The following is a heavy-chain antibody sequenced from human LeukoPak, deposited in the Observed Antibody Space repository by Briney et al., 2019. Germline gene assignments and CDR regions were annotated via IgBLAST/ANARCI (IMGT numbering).Heavy chain of an antibody. CDR3: ARERYCSSTSCYAFDY. Sequence: ASVKVSYKASGGTFSSYAISWVRQAPGQGLEWMGRIIPIFGTANYAQKFQGRVTITTDESTSTAYMELSSLRSEDTAVYYCARERYCSSTSCYAFDYWGQGTLVTVSS. D-gene: IGHD2-2*01. J-gene: IGHJ4*02. CDR2: IIPIFGTA. V-gene: IGHV1-69*05. CDR1: GGTFSSYA.